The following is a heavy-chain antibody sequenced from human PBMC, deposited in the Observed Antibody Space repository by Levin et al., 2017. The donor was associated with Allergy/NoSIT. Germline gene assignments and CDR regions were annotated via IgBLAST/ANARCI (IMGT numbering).Heavy chain of an antibody. V-gene: IGHV3-11*05. CDR3: AREGTAMVPFDY. Sequence: GESLKISCAASGFTFSDYYMSWIRQAPGKGLEWVSYISSSSSYTNYADSVKGRFTISRDNAKNSLYLQMNSLRAEDTAVYYCAREGTAMVPFDYWGQGTLVTVSS. J-gene: IGHJ4*02. D-gene: IGHD5-18*01. CDR2: ISSSSSYT. CDR1: GFTFSDYY.